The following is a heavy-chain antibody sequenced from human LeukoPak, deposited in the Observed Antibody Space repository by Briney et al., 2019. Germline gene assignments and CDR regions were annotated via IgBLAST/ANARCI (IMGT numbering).Heavy chain of an antibody. D-gene: IGHD1-26*01. CDR3: ARLGATGDYFDY. CDR1: GFTFSSYW. J-gene: IGHJ4*02. CDR2: VKQDGSEK. Sequence: PGGSLRLSCAASGFTFSSYWMSWVRQAPGKGLEWVANVKQDGSEKYYVDSVKGRFTISTDNAKNSLYLQMNSLRAEDTAVYYCARLGATGDYFDYWGQGTLVTVSS. V-gene: IGHV3-7*01.